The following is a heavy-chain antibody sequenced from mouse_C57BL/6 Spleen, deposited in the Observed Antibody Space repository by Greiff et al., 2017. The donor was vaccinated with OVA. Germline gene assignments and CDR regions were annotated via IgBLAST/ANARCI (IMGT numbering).Heavy chain of an antibody. CDR2: IYPSDSET. J-gene: IGHJ2*01. V-gene: IGHV1-61*01. CDR1: GYTFTSYW. Sequence: QVQLQQPGAELVRPGSSVKLSCKASGYTFTSYWMDWVKQRPGQGLEWIGNIYPSDSETHYNQKFKDKATLTVDKSSSTAYMQLSSLTSEDSAVYDCARDSSGHAGYFDYWGQGTTLTVSS. D-gene: IGHD3-2*02. CDR3: ARDSSGHAGYFDY.